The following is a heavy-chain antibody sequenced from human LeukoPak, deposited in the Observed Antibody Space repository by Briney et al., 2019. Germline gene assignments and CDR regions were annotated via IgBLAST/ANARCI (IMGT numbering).Heavy chain of an antibody. J-gene: IGHJ6*03. CDR3: ARGYCTNGVCFLRYYMDV. D-gene: IGHD2-8*01. CDR2: LSPSSGDT. CDR1: GYTFTGYY. Sequence: ASVKVSCKASGYTFTGYYMHWVRQAPGQGLEWMGWLSPSSGDTNYAQKFQGRVTMTRDTSISTAYMELSRLRSDDTAVYYCARGYCTNGVCFLRYYMDVWGKGTTVTVSS. V-gene: IGHV1-2*02.